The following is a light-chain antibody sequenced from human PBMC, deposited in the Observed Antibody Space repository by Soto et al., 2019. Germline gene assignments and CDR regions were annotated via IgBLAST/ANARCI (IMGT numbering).Light chain of an antibody. Sequence: DIQMTQSPSSLSASVGDRVTITGRGSQGISNYLAWYQQKPGKVPKLLIYAASTLQSGVPSRFSGSGSGTDFTLTISSLQPEDVATYYCQKYNSAPWTFGQGTKVDIK. CDR3: QKYNSAPWT. CDR1: QGISNY. V-gene: IGKV1-27*01. J-gene: IGKJ1*01. CDR2: AAS.